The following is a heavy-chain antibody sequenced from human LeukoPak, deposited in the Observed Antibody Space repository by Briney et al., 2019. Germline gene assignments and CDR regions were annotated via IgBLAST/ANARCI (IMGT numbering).Heavy chain of an antibody. CDR2: INHSGST. D-gene: IGHD5-12*01. CDR3: AIAPGAIVATPYDY. Sequence: AETLSLTGAVYGGSFSGYYWSWIRQPPGKGLEWIGEINHSGSTNYNPSLKSRVTISVDTSKNQFSLKLSSVTAADTAVYYYAIAPGAIVATPYDYWGQGTLVTVSS. V-gene: IGHV4-34*01. J-gene: IGHJ4*02. CDR1: GGSFSGYY.